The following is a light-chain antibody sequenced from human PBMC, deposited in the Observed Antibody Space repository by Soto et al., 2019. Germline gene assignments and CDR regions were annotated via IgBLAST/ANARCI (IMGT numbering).Light chain of an antibody. J-gene: IGKJ1*01. Sequence: QMTQPPSSLSASVGEKIIITCRASRDVGSDVSWYQQKPGQAPKLLIYAASNLYTGVPSRFSGSRSGTEFTLTISSLQPEDFASYYCLQDYGDSWTFGQGTKVDIK. CDR1: RDVGSD. CDR3: LQDYGDSWT. V-gene: IGKV1-6*01. CDR2: AAS.